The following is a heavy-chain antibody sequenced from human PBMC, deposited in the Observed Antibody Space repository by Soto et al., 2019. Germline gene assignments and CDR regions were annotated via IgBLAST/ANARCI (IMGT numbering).Heavy chain of an antibody. J-gene: IGHJ4*02. CDR3: AKAAGNGWSYLDY. CDR1: GFTLGSNA. V-gene: IGHV3-23*01. D-gene: IGHD6-19*01. CDR2: IGGSGAST. Sequence: PGGSLRLSCAASGFTLGSNAMRWVRQAPGKGLEWVSAIGGSGASTYYADSVKGRFTISRDNSKNTLYLQMNSLSAEDSAIYYCAKAAGNGWSYLDYWGRGTLVTVSS.